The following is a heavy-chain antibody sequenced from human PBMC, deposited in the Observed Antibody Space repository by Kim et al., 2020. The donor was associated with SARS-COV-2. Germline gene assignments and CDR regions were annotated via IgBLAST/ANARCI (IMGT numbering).Heavy chain of an antibody. Sequence: GGTYYNPSLESRVSISVDPSKNQFSLKMASVTAADTAVYYCASVAYSRIDYWGQGALVTVSS. J-gene: IGHJ4*02. CDR3: ASVAYSRIDY. V-gene: IGHV4-39*07. CDR2: GGT. D-gene: IGHD4-4*01.